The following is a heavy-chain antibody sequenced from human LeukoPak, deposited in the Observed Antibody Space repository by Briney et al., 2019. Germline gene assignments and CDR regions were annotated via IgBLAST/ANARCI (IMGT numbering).Heavy chain of an antibody. V-gene: IGHV1-18*01. D-gene: IGHD1-26*01. CDR1: GYTFTSYG. J-gene: IGHJ3*02. CDR2: ISAYNGNT. CDR3: ARGRYKYSGSYYAFDI. Sequence: AASVKVSCKASGYTFTSYGISWVRQAPGQGLEWMGWISAYNGNTNYAQKLQGRVTMTTDTSTSTACMELRSLRSDDTAVYYCARGRYKYSGSYYAFDIWGQGTMVTVSS.